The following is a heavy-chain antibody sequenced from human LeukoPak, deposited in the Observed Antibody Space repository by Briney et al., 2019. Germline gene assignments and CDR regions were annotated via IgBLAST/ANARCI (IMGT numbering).Heavy chain of an antibody. CDR3: ARGPWSGYSH. CDR2: IYRSGST. J-gene: IGHJ4*02. D-gene: IGHD3-3*01. Sequence: PSETLSLTCTVSGYSISSGYYWGWIRQPPGKGLEWIGTIYRSGSTYYNPSLKSRVTISVDTSKNQFSLKLSSVTAADTAVYYCARGPWSGYSHWGQGTLVTVSS. CDR1: GYSISSGYY. V-gene: IGHV4-38-2*02.